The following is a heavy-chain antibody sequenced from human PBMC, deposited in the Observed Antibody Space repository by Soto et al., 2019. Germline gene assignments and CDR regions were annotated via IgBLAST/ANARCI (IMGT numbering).Heavy chain of an antibody. CDR1: GYTFTSYG. Sequence: ASVKVSCKASGYTFTSYGISWVRQAPGQGLEWMGWISAYNGNTNYAQKLQGRVTMTTDTSTSTAYMELRSLRSDDTAVYYCARGFGSSSWYVHPLPLDYWGQGTLVTLSS. CDR3: ARGFGSSSWYVHPLPLDY. V-gene: IGHV1-18*01. D-gene: IGHD6-13*01. J-gene: IGHJ4*02. CDR2: ISAYNGNT.